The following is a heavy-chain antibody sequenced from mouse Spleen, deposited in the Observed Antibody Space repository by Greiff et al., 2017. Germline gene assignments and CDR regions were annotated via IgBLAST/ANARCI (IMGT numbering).Heavy chain of an antibody. D-gene: IGHD2-2*01. CDR2: ISYDGSN. J-gene: IGHJ2*01. Sequence: EVQLQESGPGLVKPSQSLSLTCSVPGYSIPSGYYWNWIRQSPGNKLAWMGYISYDGSNNYNPSLTNRISITRDTSKNQFFLKLNSVTTEDTATYYCARGRALCYGYYFDYWGQGTTLTVSS. CDR3: ARGRALCYGYYFDY. V-gene: IGHV3-6*01. CDR1: GYSIPSGYY.